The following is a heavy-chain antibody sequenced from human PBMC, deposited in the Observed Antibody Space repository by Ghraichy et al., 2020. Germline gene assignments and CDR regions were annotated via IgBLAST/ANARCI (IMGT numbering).Heavy chain of an antibody. D-gene: IGHD2-2*01. J-gene: IGHJ6*02. CDR2: IKSKTDGGTT. V-gene: IGHV3-15*01. Sequence: GGSLRLSCAASGFTFSNAWMSWVRQAPGKGLEWVGRIKSKTDGGTTDYAAPVKGRFTISRDDSKNTLYLQMNSLKTEDTAVYYCTTRRDCSSTSCYVYYYYGMDVWSQGTTVTVSS. CDR3: TTRRDCSSTSCYVYYYYGMDV. CDR1: GFTFSNAW.